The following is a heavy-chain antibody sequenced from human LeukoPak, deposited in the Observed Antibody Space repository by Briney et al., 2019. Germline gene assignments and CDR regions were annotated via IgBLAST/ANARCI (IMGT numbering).Heavy chain of an antibody. D-gene: IGHD3-3*01. Sequence: AETLSLTCTVSGDSISSYYWRCIRHPPGKALEWIGYINYSGNTNYNPPLKSRVTISIDTSKNQFSLKLNSVTSADTAVYYCARPLRDLWSGPFDPWGQGTLVTVSS. J-gene: IGHJ5*02. CDR1: GDSISSYY. CDR3: ARPLRDLWSGPFDP. CDR2: INYSGNT. V-gene: IGHV4-59*12.